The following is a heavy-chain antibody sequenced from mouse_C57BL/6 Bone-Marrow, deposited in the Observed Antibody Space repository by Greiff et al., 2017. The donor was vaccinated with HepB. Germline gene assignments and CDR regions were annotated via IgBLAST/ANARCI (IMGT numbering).Heavy chain of an antibody. CDR1: GFTFSSYG. Sequence: EVQVVESGGDLVKPGGSLKLSCAASGFTFSSYGMSWVRQTPDKRLEWVATISSGGSYTYYPDSVKGRFTISRDNAKNTLYLQMSSLKSEDTAMYYCARRWAWFAYWGQGTLVTVSA. CDR3: ARRWAWFAY. V-gene: IGHV5-6*01. CDR2: ISSGGSYT. J-gene: IGHJ3*01.